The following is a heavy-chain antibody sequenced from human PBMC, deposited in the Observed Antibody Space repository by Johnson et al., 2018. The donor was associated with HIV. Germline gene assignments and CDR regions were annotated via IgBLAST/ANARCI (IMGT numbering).Heavy chain of an antibody. J-gene: IGHJ3*02. CDR1: GFTFSNFA. CDR3: AKDMGRYSGSYGNYDAFDI. Sequence: EVQLVESGGGLVQPGGSLRLSCAASGFTFSNFAMNWVRQAPGKGLEWVSVISWDGGSTYYADSVKGRFTISRDNSKNSLYLQMNSLRTEDTALYYCAKDMGRYSGSYGNYDAFDIWGQGTMVTVSS. V-gene: IGHV3-43*02. D-gene: IGHD1-26*01. CDR2: ISWDGGST.